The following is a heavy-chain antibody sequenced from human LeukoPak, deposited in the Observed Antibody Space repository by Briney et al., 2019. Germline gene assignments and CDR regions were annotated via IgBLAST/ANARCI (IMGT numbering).Heavy chain of an antibody. D-gene: IGHD5-18*01. CDR3: ARDLGYSYEGYFDY. V-gene: IGHV3-7*01. Sequence: PGGSLRLSCAASGFTFSKYWMSWVRQAPGKGLEWVANIKQDGSEKYYVDSVRGRFTISRDNAKNSLYLQMNTLRAEDTAVYYCARDLGYSYEGYFDYWGQGTLVTVSS. CDR1: GFTFSKYW. CDR2: IKQDGSEK. J-gene: IGHJ4*02.